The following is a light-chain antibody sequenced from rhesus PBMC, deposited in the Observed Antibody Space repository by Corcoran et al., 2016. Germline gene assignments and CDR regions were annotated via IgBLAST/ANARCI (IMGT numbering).Light chain of an antibody. Sequence: DIQMTQSPSSLSASVGDRVTITCRASQGINHYLSWYQQKPGKAPKPLIYDASRLETGVPSRFSGSGSGTDYTLTISGLQPEDIATYYCQQYSNSPPTFGGGTKVEIQ. CDR2: DAS. CDR3: QQYSNSPPT. CDR1: QGINHY. V-gene: IGKV1-66*01. J-gene: IGKJ4*01.